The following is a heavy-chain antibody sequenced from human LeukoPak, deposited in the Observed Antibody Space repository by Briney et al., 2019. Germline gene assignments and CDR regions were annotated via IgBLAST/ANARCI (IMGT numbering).Heavy chain of an antibody. J-gene: IGHJ5*02. CDR2: IYHSGNT. Sequence: SETLSLICSLSGYSISSGYYWGWIRQPLGKGLEWIGSIYHSGNTYQNPSLKSRATISVDASENQFSLELSSVTAADTAVYYCARDSRARPGDYVRWFELWGHGTLVTVSS. D-gene: IGHD4-17*01. CDR3: ARDSRARPGDYVRWFEL. CDR1: GYSISSGYY. V-gene: IGHV4-38-2*02.